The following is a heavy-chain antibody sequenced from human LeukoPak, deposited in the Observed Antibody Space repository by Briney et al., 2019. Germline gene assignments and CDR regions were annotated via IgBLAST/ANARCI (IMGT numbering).Heavy chain of an antibody. CDR2: IYPGDSDT. CDR1: GYSFTSYW. V-gene: IGHV5-51*01. Sequence: PGESLKISCKGSGYSFTSYWIGWVRQMPGKGLEWMGIIYPGDSDTRYSPSFQGQVTISADKSISTAYLQWSSLKASDTAMYYCARQYGGNSETRYFQHWGQGTLVTVSS. J-gene: IGHJ1*01. D-gene: IGHD4-23*01. CDR3: ARQYGGNSETRYFQH.